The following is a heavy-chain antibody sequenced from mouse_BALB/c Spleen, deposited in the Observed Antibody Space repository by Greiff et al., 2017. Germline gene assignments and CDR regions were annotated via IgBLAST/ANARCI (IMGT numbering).Heavy chain of an antibody. CDR3: ARWYGYDGDWYFDV. V-gene: IGHV5-17*02. D-gene: IGHD2-2*01. J-gene: IGHJ1*01. CDR1: GFTFSSFG. CDR2: ISSGSSTI. Sequence: EVQRVESGGGLVQPGGSRKLSCAASGFTFSSFGMHWVRQAPEKGLEWVAYISSGSSTIYYADTVKGRFTISRDNPKNTLFLQMTSLRSEDTAMYYCARWYGYDGDWYFDVWGAGTTVTVSS.